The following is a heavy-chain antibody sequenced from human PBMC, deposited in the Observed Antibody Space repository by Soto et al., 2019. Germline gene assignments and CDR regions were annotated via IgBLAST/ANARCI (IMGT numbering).Heavy chain of an antibody. D-gene: IGHD6-6*01. CDR1: GYSFTSYW. J-gene: IGHJ1*01. CDR2: IYPDDSDT. CDR3: SKFKYSTSVRYLQH. Sequence: GESLKISCKGSGYSFTSYWIAWVRQMPGEGLEWLGIIYPDDSDTRYSPSFLGQVTISADKSISTAYLQWTSLKASDTAIYYCSKFKYSTSVRYLQHWGQGTPVTVSS. V-gene: IGHV5-51*01.